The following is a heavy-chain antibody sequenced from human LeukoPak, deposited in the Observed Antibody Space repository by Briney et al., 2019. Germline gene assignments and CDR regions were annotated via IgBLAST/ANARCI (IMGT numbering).Heavy chain of an antibody. D-gene: IGHD6-19*01. Sequence: PGGSLRLSCAALGFTFTTNWMSWVRQTPGKGLEWVANIKEDGSKIYYVDSVRGRFTISRDNAKNSLYLQMNSLRAEDTAVYYCARESTVAGTIFDFWGQGTLVTVSS. CDR3: ARESTVAGTIFDF. J-gene: IGHJ4*02. CDR2: IKEDGSKI. V-gene: IGHV3-7*04. CDR1: GFTFTTNW.